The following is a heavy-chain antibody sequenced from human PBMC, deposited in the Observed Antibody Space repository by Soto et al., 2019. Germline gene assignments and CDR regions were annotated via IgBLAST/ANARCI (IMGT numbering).Heavy chain of an antibody. D-gene: IGHD5-18*01. Sequence: QITLKESGPTLVKPTQTLTLTCTFSGFSLSTSGVGVGWIRQPPGKALEWLALIYWDDDKRYSPSLKSRLTITKDTSKNQVVLTMTNMDPVDTATYYCAHITDTAMVLAYFALWGRGTLVTVSS. CDR3: AHITDTAMVLAYFAL. CDR2: IYWDDDK. V-gene: IGHV2-5*02. J-gene: IGHJ2*01. CDR1: GFSLSTSGVG.